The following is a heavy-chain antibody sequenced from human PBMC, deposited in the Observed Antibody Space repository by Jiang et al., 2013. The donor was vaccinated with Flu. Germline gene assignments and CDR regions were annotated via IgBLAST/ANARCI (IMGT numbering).Heavy chain of an antibody. CDR3: VRGLYPYDSSGYLAFHI. J-gene: IGHJ3*02. CDR2: INAGNGNT. D-gene: IGHD3-22*01. Sequence: GAEVKKPGASVKISCKASGYTFDVYIMYWVRQAPGQRLEWMGWINAGNGNTEYSQKFQDRVIITRDTSASTAYMELTSLRSEDTAVYYCVRGLYPYDSSGYLAFHIWGQGTKVTVSP. CDR1: GYTFDVYI. V-gene: IGHV1-3*01.